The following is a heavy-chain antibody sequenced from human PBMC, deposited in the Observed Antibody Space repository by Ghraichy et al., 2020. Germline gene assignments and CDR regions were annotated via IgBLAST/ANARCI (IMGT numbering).Heavy chain of an antibody. Sequence: ESLNISCAVYGGSFSGYYWSWIRQPPGKGLEWIGEINHSGSTNYNPSLKSRVTISVDTSKNQFSLKLSSVTAADTAVYYCARAPFRYCSSTSCYRYYFDYWGQGTLVTVSS. CDR2: INHSGST. J-gene: IGHJ4*02. V-gene: IGHV4-34*01. CDR3: ARAPFRYCSSTSCYRYYFDY. CDR1: GGSFSGYY. D-gene: IGHD2-2*02.